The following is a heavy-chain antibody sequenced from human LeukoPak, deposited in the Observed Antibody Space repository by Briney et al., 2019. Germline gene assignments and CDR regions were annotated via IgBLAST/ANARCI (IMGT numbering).Heavy chain of an antibody. V-gene: IGHV3-73*01. CDR1: GFTFSGSA. D-gene: IGHD3-10*01. Sequence: PGGSLRLSCAASGFTFSGSAMHWVRQASGKGLEWVGRIRSKANSYATAYAASVKGRFTISRDDSKNTAYLQMNSLKTEDTAVYYCTSRDMVRGVIVSYWGQGTPVTVSS. CDR3: TSRDMVRGVIVSY. J-gene: IGHJ4*02. CDR2: IRSKANSYAT.